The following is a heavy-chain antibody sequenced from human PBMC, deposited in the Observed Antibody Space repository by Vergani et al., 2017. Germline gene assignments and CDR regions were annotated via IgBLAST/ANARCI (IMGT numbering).Heavy chain of an antibody. D-gene: IGHD3-10*01. CDR3: ASLAYGYYYYYGMDV. V-gene: IGHV3-21*01. Sequence: EVQLVESGGGLVKPGGSLRLSCAASGFPFSSYSMNWVRQAPGKGREWVSSISSSSSYIYYADSVKGRFTISRDNAKNSLYLQMNSLRAEDTAVYYCASLAYGYYYYYGMDVWGQGTTVTVSS. CDR2: ISSSSSYI. CDR1: GFPFSSYS. J-gene: IGHJ6*02.